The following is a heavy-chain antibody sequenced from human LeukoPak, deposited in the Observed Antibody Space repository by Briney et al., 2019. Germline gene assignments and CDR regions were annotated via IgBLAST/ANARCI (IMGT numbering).Heavy chain of an antibody. Sequence: GGSLRLSCAASGFTFDDYGMSWVRQAPGKGLEWVSGINWNGGSTGYADSVKGRFTISRDNAKNSLYLQINSLRAEDTALYYCARDSYYYDSSGYYPYWGQGTLVTVSS. D-gene: IGHD3-22*01. CDR3: ARDSYYYDSSGYYPY. CDR2: INWNGGST. CDR1: GFTFDDYG. V-gene: IGHV3-20*04. J-gene: IGHJ4*02.